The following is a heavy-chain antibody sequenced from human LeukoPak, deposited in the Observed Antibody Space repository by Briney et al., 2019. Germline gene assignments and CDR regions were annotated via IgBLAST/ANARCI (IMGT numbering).Heavy chain of an antibody. V-gene: IGHV3-30*09. CDR2: ISNDGSNN. J-gene: IGHJ4*02. CDR3: ASFYGSGCYSLVDF. Sequence: GRSLRLSCAASGFTFSSYAMHWVRQAPGKGLEWVALISNDGSNNDYTDSVKGRFAISRDNSKHTLYLQMNSLKSEDTAVYYCASFYGSGCYSLVDFWGQGTLVTVSS. D-gene: IGHD3-10*01. CDR1: GFTFSSYA.